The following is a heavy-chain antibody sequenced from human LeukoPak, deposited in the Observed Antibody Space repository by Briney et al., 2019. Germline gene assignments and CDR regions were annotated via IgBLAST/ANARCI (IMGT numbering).Heavy chain of an antibody. D-gene: IGHD6-19*01. CDR3: AKDRRIAVSATVPDY. CDR2: VSWNSGMI. J-gene: IGHJ4*02. CDR1: GFTFSSYE. Sequence: GGSLRLSCAASGFTFSSYEMNWVRQAPGKGLEWVSGVSWNSGMIGYADSVKGRFTISRDNAKNSLYLQMNSLRAEDMALYYCAKDRRIAVSATVPDYWGQGTLVTVSS. V-gene: IGHV3-9*03.